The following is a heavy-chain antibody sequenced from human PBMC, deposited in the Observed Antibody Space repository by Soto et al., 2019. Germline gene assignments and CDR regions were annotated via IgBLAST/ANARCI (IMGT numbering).Heavy chain of an antibody. V-gene: IGHV2-5*02. CDR2: IYWDDDT. CDR3: AHTMATRIFDS. J-gene: IGHJ4*02. CDR1: GFSLITSGVG. Sequence: QITLKEAGPPLVKPTQTLTLTCSFSGFSLITSGVGVGWIRQPPGKALEWLALIYWDDDTGYSTSLRNRLTITKDTSRNQVVLTMTNMDPADTATYYCAHTMATRIFDSWGQGTLVTVSS.